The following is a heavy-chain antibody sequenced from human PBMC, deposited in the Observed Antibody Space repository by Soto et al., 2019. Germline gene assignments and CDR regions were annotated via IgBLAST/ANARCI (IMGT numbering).Heavy chain of an antibody. CDR3: ARYYYDSSGSFAY. Sequence: LCGGSISSGGYYWSWIRQHPGKGLEWIGYIYYSGSTYYNPSLKSRVTISVDTSKNQFSLKLSSVTAADTAVYYCARYYYDSSGSFAYWGQGTLVTVSS. CDR2: IYYSGST. CDR1: GGSISSGGYY. D-gene: IGHD3-22*01. V-gene: IGHV4-31*02. J-gene: IGHJ4*02.